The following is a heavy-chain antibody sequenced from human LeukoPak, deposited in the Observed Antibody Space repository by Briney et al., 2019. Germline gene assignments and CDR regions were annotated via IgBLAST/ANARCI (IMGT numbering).Heavy chain of an antibody. V-gene: IGHV3-33*01. CDR3: AREDGSSGYYYTQLDY. CDR2: IWYDGSNK. Sequence: PGRSLRLSCAASGFTFSSYGMHWVRQAPGKGLEWVAVIWYDGSNKYYADSVKGRFTISRDNSENTLYLQMNSLRAEDTAVYYCAREDGSSGYYYTQLDYWGQGTLVTVSS. J-gene: IGHJ4*02. CDR1: GFTFSSYG. D-gene: IGHD3-22*01.